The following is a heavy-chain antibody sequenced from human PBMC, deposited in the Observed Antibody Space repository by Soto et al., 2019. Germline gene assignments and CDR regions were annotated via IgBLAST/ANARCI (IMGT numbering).Heavy chain of an antibody. D-gene: IGHD3-16*01. CDR1: GGSIRSYY. V-gene: IGHV4-59*04. CDR2: IYYSRYT. CDR3: ARHNGPLYVGYYYDMDV. J-gene: IGHJ6*02. Sequence: SETLSLTCTASGGSIRSYYLSWIRQPPGKGLEWIGYIYYSRYTYYNPSLKSRVTISVDTSKNQFSLKLSSVTAADTAVYYCARHNGPLYVGYYYDMDVWGQGTTVTVSS.